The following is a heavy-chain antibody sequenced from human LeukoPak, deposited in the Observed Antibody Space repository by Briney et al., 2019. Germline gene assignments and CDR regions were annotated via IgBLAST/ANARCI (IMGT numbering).Heavy chain of an antibody. Sequence: PGGSLRLSCAASGFTFSSYGMHWVRQAPGKGLEWVAFIRYDGSNKYYADSGKGRFTISRDNSKNTLYLQMNSLRAEDTAVYYCAKHIVVVPAAITDYWGQGTLVTVSS. D-gene: IGHD2-2*01. CDR2: IRYDGSNK. CDR3: AKHIVVVPAAITDY. V-gene: IGHV3-30*02. CDR1: GFTFSSYG. J-gene: IGHJ4*02.